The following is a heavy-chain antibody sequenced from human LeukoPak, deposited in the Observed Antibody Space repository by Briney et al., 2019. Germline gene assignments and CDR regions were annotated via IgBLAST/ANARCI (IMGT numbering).Heavy chain of an antibody. CDR1: GFTASSNY. CDR2: ISKSGDHT. V-gene: IGHV3-53*01. Sequence: GGSLRLSCAASGFTASSNYMSWVRQAPGKGLEWVSAISKSGDHTYYAASAKGRFTIYRDNSKNTQYLQMNSLRAEDTAVYYCATSWGPDTSAFRWGRDGMDVWGQGTTVIVS. D-gene: IGHD3-16*01. CDR3: ATSWGPDTSAFRWGRDGMDV. J-gene: IGHJ6*02.